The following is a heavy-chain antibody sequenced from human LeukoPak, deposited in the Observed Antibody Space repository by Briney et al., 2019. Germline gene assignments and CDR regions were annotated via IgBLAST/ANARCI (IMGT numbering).Heavy chain of an antibody. D-gene: IGHD3-3*01. CDR2: ISSSSSYI. CDR3: ARAYYDFWSGSDSFDY. V-gene: IGHV3-21*01. J-gene: IGHJ4*02. CDR1: GFTFSSYS. Sequence: GGSLRLSCAASGFTFSSYSMNWVRQAPGKGLEWVSSISSSSSYIYYADSVKGRFTISRDSAKNSLYLQTNSLRAEDTAVYYCARAYYDFWSGSDSFDYWGQGTLVTVSS.